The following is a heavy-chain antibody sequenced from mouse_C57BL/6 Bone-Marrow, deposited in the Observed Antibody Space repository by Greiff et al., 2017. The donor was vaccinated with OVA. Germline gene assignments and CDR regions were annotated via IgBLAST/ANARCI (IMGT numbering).Heavy chain of an antibody. Sequence: QVQLQQSGAELVRPGASVKLSCKASGYTFTDYYINWVKQRPGQGLEWIARIYPGSGNTYYNEKFKGKATLTAEKSSSTAYMQLSSLTSEDSAVYFCARCGYYSGWFAYWGQGTLVTVSA. J-gene: IGHJ3*01. CDR3: ARCGYYSGWFAY. CDR1: GYTFTDYY. CDR2: IYPGSGNT. D-gene: IGHD2-3*01. V-gene: IGHV1-76*01.